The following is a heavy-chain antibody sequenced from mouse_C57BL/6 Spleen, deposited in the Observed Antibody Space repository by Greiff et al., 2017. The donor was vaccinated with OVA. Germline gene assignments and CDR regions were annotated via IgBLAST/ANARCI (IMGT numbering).Heavy chain of an antibody. CDR2: ILPGSGST. CDR1: GYTFTGYW. CDR3: AIEGGY. V-gene: IGHV1-9*01. J-gene: IGHJ2*01. Sequence: VKLMESGAELMKPGASVKLSCKATGYTFTGYWIEWVKQRPGHGLEWIGEILPGSGSTNYNEKFKGKATLTVDKSSSTAYMQLSSLTSEDSAVYYCAIEGGYWGQGTTLTVSS.